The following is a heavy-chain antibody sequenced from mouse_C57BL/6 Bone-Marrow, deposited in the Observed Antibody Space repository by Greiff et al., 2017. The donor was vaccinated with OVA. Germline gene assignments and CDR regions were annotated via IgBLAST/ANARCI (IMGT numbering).Heavy chain of an antibody. CDR3: ARYDYARGYAMDY. CDR2: INPSNGGT. J-gene: IGHJ4*01. D-gene: IGHD2-4*01. Sequence: VQLQQPGTELVKPGASVKLSCKASGYTFTSYWMHWVKQRPGQGLEWIGNINPSNGGTNYNEKFKSKATLTVDKSSSTAYMQLSSLTSEDSAVYYCARYDYARGYAMDYWGQGTSVTVSS. V-gene: IGHV1-53*01. CDR1: GYTFTSYW.